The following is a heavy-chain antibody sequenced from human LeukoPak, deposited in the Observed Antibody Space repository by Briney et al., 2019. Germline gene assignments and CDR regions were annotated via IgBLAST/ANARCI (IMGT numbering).Heavy chain of an antibody. D-gene: IGHD6-13*01. V-gene: IGHV3-15*01. Sequence: GGSLRLSCAASGFTFSNAWMSWVRQAPGKGLEWVGRIKSKTDGGTTDYAAPVKGRFTISRDDSKNTLYPQMNSLKTEDTAVYYCTTNSSSWYFDSWGQGTLVTVSS. CDR3: TTNSSSWYFDS. CDR1: GFTFSNAW. J-gene: IGHJ4*02. CDR2: IKSKTDGGTT.